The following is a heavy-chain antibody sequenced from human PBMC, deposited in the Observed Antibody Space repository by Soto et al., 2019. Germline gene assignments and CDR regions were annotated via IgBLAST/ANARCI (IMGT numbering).Heavy chain of an antibody. J-gene: IGHJ5*02. CDR3: ARHSSSWSNPYNWFDP. CDR2: IYYSGST. CDR1: GGSFSGYY. D-gene: IGHD6-13*01. V-gene: IGHV4-34*01. Sequence: SETLSLTCAVYGGSFSGYYWGWIRQPPGKGLEWIGSIYYSGSTYYNPSLKSRVTISVDTSKNQFSLKLSSVTAADTAVYYCARHSSSWSNPYNWFDPWGQGTLVTVSS.